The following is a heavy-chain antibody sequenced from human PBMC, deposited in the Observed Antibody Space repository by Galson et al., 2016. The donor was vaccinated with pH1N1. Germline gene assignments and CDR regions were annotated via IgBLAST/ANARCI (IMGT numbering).Heavy chain of an antibody. V-gene: IGHV3-64*01. CDR1: GFTFSSFA. D-gene: IGHD3-22*01. J-gene: IGHJ4*02. CDR3: ARDLRPSSSGYYSLDY. CDR2: ISYNGGST. Sequence: SLRLSCAASGFTFSSFAMHWVRQAPGKGLEYVSAISYNGGSTYYGNSVKGRFTISRGNSKNTLYLQMGSLRADDTAVYYCARDLRPSSSGYYSLDYWGQGTLVTVSS.